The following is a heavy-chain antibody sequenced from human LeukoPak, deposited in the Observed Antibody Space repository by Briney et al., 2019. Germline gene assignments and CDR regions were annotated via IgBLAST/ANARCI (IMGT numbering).Heavy chain of an antibody. Sequence: ASVKVSCKASGYTFIGYYMHWVRQAPGQGLEWMGRINPNSGGTNYAQKFQGRVTMTRDTSISTAYMELSRLRSDDTAVYYCAREAIYDSSGYRDAFDIWGQGTMVTVSS. CDR3: AREAIYDSSGYRDAFDI. V-gene: IGHV1-2*06. D-gene: IGHD3-22*01. J-gene: IGHJ3*02. CDR2: INPNSGGT. CDR1: GYTFIGYY.